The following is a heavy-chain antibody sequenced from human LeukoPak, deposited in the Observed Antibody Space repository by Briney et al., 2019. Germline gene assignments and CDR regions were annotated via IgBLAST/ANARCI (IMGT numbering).Heavy chain of an antibody. J-gene: IGHJ6*03. Sequence: SETLSLTCTVSGGSITSSSYYWGWIRQPPGKGLEWIGSVYYSGNSYNNPSLKSRVTLSVDTSKNQFSLKLSSVTAADTAVYYCARIHYYYYYYTDVWGKGTTVTVSS. CDR2: VYYSGNS. V-gene: IGHV4-39*07. CDR3: ARIHYYYYYYTDV. CDR1: GGSITSSSYY.